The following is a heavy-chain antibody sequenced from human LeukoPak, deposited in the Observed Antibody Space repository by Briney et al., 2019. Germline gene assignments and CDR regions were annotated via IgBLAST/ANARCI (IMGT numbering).Heavy chain of an antibody. CDR3: AGDPYDSSGKSEIFDY. CDR1: GGTFSSYA. Sequence: SVKVSCKASGGTFSSYAISWVRQAPGQGLEWMGRIIPILGIANYAQKFQGRVTITADKSTSTAYMELGRLRSEDTAVYYCAGDPYDSSGKSEIFDYWGQGTLVTVSS. V-gene: IGHV1-69*04. CDR2: IIPILGIA. D-gene: IGHD3-22*01. J-gene: IGHJ4*02.